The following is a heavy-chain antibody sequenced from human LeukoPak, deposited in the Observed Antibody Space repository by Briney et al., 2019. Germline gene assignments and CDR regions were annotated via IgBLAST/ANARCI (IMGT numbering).Heavy chain of an antibody. D-gene: IGHD3-22*01. V-gene: IGHV4-34*01. J-gene: IGHJ4*02. CDR2: INHSGST. CDR1: GGSFSGYY. CDR3: ARGGRYYDSSGYLKSGLDY. Sequence: SETLSLTCAVYGGSFSGYYWSWLRQPPGKGLEWIGEINHSGSTNYNPSLKSRVTISVDTSKNQFSLKLSSVTAADTAVYYCARGGRYYDSSGYLKSGLDYWGQGTLVTVSS.